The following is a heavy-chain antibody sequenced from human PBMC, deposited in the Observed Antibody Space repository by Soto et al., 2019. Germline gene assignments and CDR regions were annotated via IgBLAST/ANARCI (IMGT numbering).Heavy chain of an antibody. CDR2: VYDLDGT. CDR1: GLTVSGKKY. CDR3: ATWPLREHAYDI. Sequence: DVQLVESGGGLIQPGGSLRLSCVASGLTVSGKKYMAWVRQAPGKGPEWVSGVYDLDGTYYADSVRGRFTTSIDSSRTTGYLQMRDLRPEDTALNFCATWPLREHAYDIWGQGTIVTVPS. D-gene: IGHD5-12*01. J-gene: IGHJ3*02. V-gene: IGHV3-53*01.